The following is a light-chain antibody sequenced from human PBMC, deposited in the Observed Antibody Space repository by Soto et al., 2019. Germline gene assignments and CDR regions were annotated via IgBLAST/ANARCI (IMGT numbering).Light chain of an antibody. Sequence: TVLTQSPATLSLSPGESATLSCRASRGVSSFLAWYQQKTGQAPRLLIYDASNRASGIPARFSGSGSGTEFTLTISSLEPEDFAVYYCQQRGDWPPTFGGGTKVEI. CDR3: QQRGDWPPT. CDR2: DAS. CDR1: RGVSSF. J-gene: IGKJ4*01. V-gene: IGKV3-11*01.